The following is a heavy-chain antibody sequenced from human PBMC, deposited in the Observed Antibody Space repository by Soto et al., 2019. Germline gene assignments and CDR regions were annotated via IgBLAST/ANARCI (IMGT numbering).Heavy chain of an antibody. J-gene: IGHJ6*02. D-gene: IGHD2-8*01. V-gene: IGHV1-2*04. CDR3: ARGDSTDCSNGVCSFFYNHDMDV. CDR1: GYSFTDYH. CDR2: INPKSGGT. Sequence: GASVKVSCKASGYSFTDYHIHWVRQAPGQGLEWLGRINPKSGGTSTAQKFQGWVTMTTDTSISAVSMELTRLTSDDTAIYYCARGDSTDCSNGVCSFFYNHDMDVWGQGTTVTVSS.